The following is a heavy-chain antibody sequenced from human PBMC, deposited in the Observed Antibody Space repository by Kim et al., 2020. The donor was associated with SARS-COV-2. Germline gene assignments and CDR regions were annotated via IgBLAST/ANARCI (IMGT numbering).Heavy chain of an antibody. D-gene: IGHD5-18*01. CDR1: GGSFSGYY. Sequence: SETLSLTCAVYGGSFSGYYWSWIRQPPGKGLEWIGEINHSGSTNYNPSLKSRVTISVDTSKNQFSLKLSSVTAADTAVYYCARGPSMLGEGYSYGLGSDYWGQGTLVTVSS. V-gene: IGHV4-34*01. CDR2: INHSGST. J-gene: IGHJ4*02. CDR3: ARGPSMLGEGYSYGLGSDY.